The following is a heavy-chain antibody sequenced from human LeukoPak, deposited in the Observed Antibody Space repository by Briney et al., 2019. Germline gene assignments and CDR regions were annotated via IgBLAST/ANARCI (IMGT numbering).Heavy chain of an antibody. CDR3: ARSTEWYADY. D-gene: IGHD3-3*01. CDR2: MTGDSRTI. CDR1: GFTFSVYS. V-gene: IGHV3-48*01. J-gene: IGHJ4*02. Sequence: GGPPRLSCAASGFTFSVYSMNWVRHAPGKGLEWISYMTGDSRTIYYADSVRGRFTISRDNAKQSLYLDLNSLRVDDTAVYYCARSTEWYADYWGQGAPVTVSS.